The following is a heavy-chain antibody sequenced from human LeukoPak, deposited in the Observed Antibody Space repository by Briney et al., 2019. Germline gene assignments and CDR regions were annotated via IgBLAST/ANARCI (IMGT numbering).Heavy chain of an antibody. J-gene: IGHJ6*02. CDR1: GFTFSSYA. Sequence: GRSLRLSCAASGFTFSSYAMHWVRQAPGKGLEWVAVISYDGSNKYYADSVKGRFTISRDNSKNTLYLQMNSLRAEDTAVYYCARGDEDYYDSSGTRPYYYYGMDVWGQGTTVTVSS. CDR3: ARGDEDYYDSSGTRPYYYYGMDV. V-gene: IGHV3-30-3*01. D-gene: IGHD3-22*01. CDR2: ISYDGSNK.